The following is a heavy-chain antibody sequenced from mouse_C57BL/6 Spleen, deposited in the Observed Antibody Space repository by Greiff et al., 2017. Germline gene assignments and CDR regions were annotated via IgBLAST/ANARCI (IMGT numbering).Heavy chain of an antibody. CDR1: GYTFTSYW. J-gene: IGHJ2*01. V-gene: IGHV1-52*01. CDR2: IDPSDSET. CDR3: ARDGNYLDY. Sequence: QVQLQQPGAELVRPGSSVKLSCKASGYTFTSYWMHWVKQRPIQGLEWIGNIDPSDSETHYNQKFKDKGTLTVDKSSSTAYMQLSSLTSEDSAVYYCARDGNYLDYWGQGTTLTVSS. D-gene: IGHD2-1*01.